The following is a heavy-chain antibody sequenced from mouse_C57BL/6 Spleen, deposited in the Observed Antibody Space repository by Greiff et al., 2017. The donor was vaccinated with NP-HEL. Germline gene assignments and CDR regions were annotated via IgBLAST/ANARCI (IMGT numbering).Heavy chain of an antibody. CDR3: GRGDYGSSYGY. CDR2: INPSSGYT. V-gene: IGHV1-4*01. D-gene: IGHD1-1*01. Sequence: VQLQQSGAELARPGASVKMSCKASGYTFTSYTMHWVKQRPGQGLEWIGYINPSSGYTKYNQKFKDKATLTADKSSSTAYMQLSSLTSEDSADYYCGRGDYGSSYGYWGQGTTLTVSS. J-gene: IGHJ2*01. CDR1: GYTFTSYT.